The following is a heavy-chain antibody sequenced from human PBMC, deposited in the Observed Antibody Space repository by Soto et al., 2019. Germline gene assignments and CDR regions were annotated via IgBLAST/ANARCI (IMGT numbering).Heavy chain of an antibody. D-gene: IGHD5-12*01. CDR2: MSTSGRTI. J-gene: IGHJ4*02. V-gene: IGHV3-11*01. CDR1: GFTFSDYY. Sequence: GGSLRLSCAASGFTFSDYYMSWIRQAPGKGLEWVSYMSTSGRTIYHADSVKGRFTISRDNAKNSLYLQMNSLRAEDTAVYYCARLPMREWLRLYYFDYWGQGALVTVSS. CDR3: ARLPMREWLRLYYFDY.